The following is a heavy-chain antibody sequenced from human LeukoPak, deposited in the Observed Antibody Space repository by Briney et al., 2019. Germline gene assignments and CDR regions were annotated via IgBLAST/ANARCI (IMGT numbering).Heavy chain of an antibody. V-gene: IGHV3-23*01. Sequence: GGSLRLSCAASGFTISRYVISWVRQAPGKGLEWVSDISPSSGSTYYADFVKGRFTISRDNSKNTLYLQMNSLRAEDTAVYYCAKAGMVRGVIITHYFDYWGQGTLVTVSS. CDR2: ISPSSGST. J-gene: IGHJ4*02. CDR1: GFTISRYV. D-gene: IGHD3-10*01. CDR3: AKAGMVRGVIITHYFDY.